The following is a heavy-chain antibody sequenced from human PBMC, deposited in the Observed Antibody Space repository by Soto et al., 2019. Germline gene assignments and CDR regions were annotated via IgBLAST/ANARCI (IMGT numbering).Heavy chain of an antibody. CDR3: ARLRPDCHFWCAHRGCFDP. CDR1: GGSISSYY. J-gene: IGHJ5*02. Sequence: SETLSLTCTVSGGSISSYYCSWIRQPPGKGLEWIGYIYYSGSTNYNPSLKSRVTISVDTSKNQFSLKLSSVTAADTAVYYCARLRPDCHFWCAHRGCFDPLGQGTLV. D-gene: IGHD3-3*02. CDR2: IYYSGST. V-gene: IGHV4-59*08.